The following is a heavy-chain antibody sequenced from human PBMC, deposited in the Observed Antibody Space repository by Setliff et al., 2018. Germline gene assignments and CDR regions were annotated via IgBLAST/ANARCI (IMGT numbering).Heavy chain of an antibody. Sequence: SEPLSLTCTVSGDSISSGYYYWDWIRQPPGKGLEWIGSIYYSGSTYYNPSLKSRVTILFDTSKNQFSLSLHSVTAADTAVYYCARRRSSAFYWYFDLWGRGTLVTVSS. CDR3: ARRRSSAFYWYFDL. CDR1: GDSISSGYYY. CDR2: IYYSGST. D-gene: IGHD6-25*01. J-gene: IGHJ2*01. V-gene: IGHV4-39*01.